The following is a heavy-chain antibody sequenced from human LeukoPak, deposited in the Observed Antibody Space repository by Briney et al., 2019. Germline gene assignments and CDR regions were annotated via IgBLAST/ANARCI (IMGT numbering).Heavy chain of an antibody. CDR2: ICDSETT. J-gene: IGHJ4*02. CDR1: GVSMNNHY. V-gene: IGHV4-59*11. CDR3: ATRPGGSTWYGVFDF. Sequence: SVTLSLTCTVSGVSMNNHYWSWIRQPPGKGLEWIGYICDSETTNYNPSLNSRVTMSVDTSQNQFSLKLSSVTAADTALYYCATRPGGSTWYGVFDFWSRGTLVTVSS. D-gene: IGHD6-13*01.